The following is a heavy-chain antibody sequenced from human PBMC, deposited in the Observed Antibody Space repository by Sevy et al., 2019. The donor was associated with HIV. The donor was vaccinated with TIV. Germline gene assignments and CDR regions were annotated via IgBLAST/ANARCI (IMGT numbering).Heavy chain of an antibody. J-gene: IGHJ6*02. CDR1: GGTFSSYA. Sequence: ASVKVSCKASGGTFSSYAISWVRQAPGQGLEWMGGIIPIFGTANYAQKFQGRVTITADESTSTAYMELSSLRSEDTAVYHCARRVLRGYSGYDEYYYYYGMDVWGQGTTVTVSS. CDR3: ARRVLRGYSGYDEYYYYYGMDV. V-gene: IGHV1-69*13. CDR2: IIPIFGTA. D-gene: IGHD5-12*01.